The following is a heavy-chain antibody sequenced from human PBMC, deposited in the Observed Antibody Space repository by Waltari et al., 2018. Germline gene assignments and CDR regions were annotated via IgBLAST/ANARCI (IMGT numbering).Heavy chain of an antibody. Sequence: QVQLQESGPGLLKPSETLSLTCTVSGVSLSRFYWGWIRQPAGKGLEWVGRIYISGSSSSNPSLKSRVTMSDDTSKNQFSLKLTSVTAADTAVYYCARVSATSWSSAYYFDFWGQGILVTVSS. CDR1: GVSLSRFY. D-gene: IGHD2-2*01. CDR3: ARVSATSWSSAYYFDF. V-gene: IGHV4-4*07. J-gene: IGHJ4*02. CDR2: IYISGSS.